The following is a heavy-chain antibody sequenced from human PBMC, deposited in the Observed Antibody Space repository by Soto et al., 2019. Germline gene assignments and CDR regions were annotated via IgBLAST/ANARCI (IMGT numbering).Heavy chain of an antibody. V-gene: IGHV1-3*01. CDR2: INAGNGNT. J-gene: IGHJ4*02. CDR1: GYTFTSYA. CDR3: ARGSSYYDSSGYNDY. D-gene: IGHD3-22*01. Sequence: QVQLVQSGAEVKKPGASVKVSCKASGYTFTSYAMHWVRQAPGQRLEWMGWINAGNGNTKYSQKFQGRVTNTRDTSASTAYMELSSLRSEDTAVYYCARGSSYYDSSGYNDYWGQGTLVTVSS.